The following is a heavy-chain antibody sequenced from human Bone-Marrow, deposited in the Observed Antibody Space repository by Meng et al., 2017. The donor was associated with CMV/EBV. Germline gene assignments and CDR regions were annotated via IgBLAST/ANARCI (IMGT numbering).Heavy chain of an antibody. V-gene: IGHV3-23*03. CDR2: LYIGGSVT. Sequence: GVSLRLSCAASGFTFSSYDMNWVRQAPGKGLEWVAVLYIGGSVTAYRDSVRGRFTMSTDSSKSTLYLQMNSLRAEDTAVYYCARDGKRGYLGYGMDVWGQGTTVTVSS. J-gene: IGHJ6*02. CDR1: GFTFSSYD. D-gene: IGHD3-16*02. CDR3: ARDGKRGYLGYGMDV.